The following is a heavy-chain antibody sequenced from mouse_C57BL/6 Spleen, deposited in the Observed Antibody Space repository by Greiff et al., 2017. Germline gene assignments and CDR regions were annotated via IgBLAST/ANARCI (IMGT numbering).Heavy chain of an antibody. Sequence: QVQLKQSGAELMKPGASVKLSCKATGYTFTGYWIEWVKQRPGHGLEWIGEILPGSGSTNYNEKFKGKATFTADTSSNTAYMQLSSLTTEDSAIYYCARRGSYYSNLYYAMDYWGQGTSVTVSS. V-gene: IGHV1-9*01. CDR2: ILPGSGST. CDR1: GYTFTGYW. D-gene: IGHD2-5*01. CDR3: ARRGSYYSNLYYAMDY. J-gene: IGHJ4*01.